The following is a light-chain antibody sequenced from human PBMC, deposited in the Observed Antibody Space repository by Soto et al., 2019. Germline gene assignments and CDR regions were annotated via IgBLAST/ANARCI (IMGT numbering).Light chain of an antibody. Sequence: QSALTQPASVSGSPGQSITISCSGTSSDIGAYDHVAWFQQFPGKTPKLVIYSVSNRPSGVSNRFSGSKSGNTASLTISGLQAEDEADYYCSSFTSSITYVFGTGTQLTVL. V-gene: IGLV2-14*01. CDR2: SVS. CDR3: SSFTSSITYV. J-gene: IGLJ1*01. CDR1: SSDIGAYDH.